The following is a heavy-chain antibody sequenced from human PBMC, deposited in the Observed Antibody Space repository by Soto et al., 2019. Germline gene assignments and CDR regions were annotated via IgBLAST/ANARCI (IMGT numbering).Heavy chain of an antibody. CDR1: GYTFTSYG. V-gene: IGHV1-18*01. D-gene: IGHD3-10*01. J-gene: IGHJ6*02. Sequence: ASVKVSCKASGYTFTSYGISWVRQAPGQGLEWMGWISAYNGNTNYAQKLQGRVTMTTDTSTSTAYMELRSLRSDDTAVYYCAREDRGDLWFGELLESSYGMDVWG. CDR2: ISAYNGNT. CDR3: AREDRGDLWFGELLESSYGMDV.